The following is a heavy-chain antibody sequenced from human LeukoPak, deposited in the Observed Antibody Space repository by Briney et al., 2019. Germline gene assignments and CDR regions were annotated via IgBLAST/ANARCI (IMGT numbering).Heavy chain of an antibody. CDR3: ARANYDFWSGSTNWFVP. CDR1: GGSFSGYY. Sequence: SETLSLTCAVYGGSFSGYYWSWIRQPPGKGLEWIGEINHSGSTNYNPSLKSRVTISVDTSKNQCSLKLSSVTAADTAVYYCARANYDFWSGSTNWFVPWGQGTLVTVSS. V-gene: IGHV4-34*01. CDR2: INHSGST. D-gene: IGHD3-3*01. J-gene: IGHJ5*02.